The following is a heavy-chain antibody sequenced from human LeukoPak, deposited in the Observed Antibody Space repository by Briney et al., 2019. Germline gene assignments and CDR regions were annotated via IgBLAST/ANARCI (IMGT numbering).Heavy chain of an antibody. CDR2: IYYSGST. V-gene: IGHV4-59*01. Sequence: SETLSLTCTVSGGSISSYYWSWIRQPPGKGLEWIGYIYYSGSTNYNPSLKSRVTISVDTSKNQFSLKLSSVTAADTAVYYCARVHKDFWSGYYKGGYFDYWGQGNLVTVSS. CDR1: GGSISSYY. CDR3: ARVHKDFWSGYYKGGYFDY. D-gene: IGHD3-3*01. J-gene: IGHJ4*02.